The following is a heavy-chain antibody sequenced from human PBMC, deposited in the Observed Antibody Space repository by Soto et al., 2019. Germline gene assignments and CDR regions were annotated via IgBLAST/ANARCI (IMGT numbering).Heavy chain of an antibody. CDR1: GGSISPYY. Sequence: PSETLSLTCTVAGGSISPYYWTWIRQPPGKGLEWIGYIYYSGHTNYNPSLKSRVTLSVDTSKNQFSLYLTSVTAADTAVYYCARDSGYSSDNWFDPWGQGTLVTVSS. CDR2: IYYSGHT. CDR3: ARDSGYSSDNWFDP. J-gene: IGHJ5*02. V-gene: IGHV4-59*01. D-gene: IGHD6-25*01.